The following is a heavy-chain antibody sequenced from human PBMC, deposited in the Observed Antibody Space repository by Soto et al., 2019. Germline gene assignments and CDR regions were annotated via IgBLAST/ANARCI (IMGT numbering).Heavy chain of an antibody. D-gene: IGHD2-15*01. V-gene: IGHV1-3*01. CDR2: INAGNGNT. CDR3: ARGPGGPDGPGDY. J-gene: IGHJ4*02. CDR1: GYTFTSYA. Sequence: QVQLVQSGAEVKKPGASVKASCKASGYTFTSYAMHWVRQAPGQRLEWMGWINAGNGNTKYSQKFQGRVTTTRDTSASTAYMELSSLRSEDTAVYYCARGPGGPDGPGDYWGQGTLVTVSS.